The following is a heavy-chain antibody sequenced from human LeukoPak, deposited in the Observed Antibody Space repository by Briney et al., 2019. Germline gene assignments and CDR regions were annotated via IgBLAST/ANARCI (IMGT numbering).Heavy chain of an antibody. Sequence: GGSLRLSCAASGFTLSNHWMTWVRQVPGRGPEWVANVNRDGSETYYLDSVKGRFTISRDNAKNSLYLQMNSLRAEDTAVYYCASQITISYYFDYWGQGTLVTVSS. CDR1: GFTLSNHW. CDR2: VNRDGSET. D-gene: IGHD3-10*01. J-gene: IGHJ4*02. V-gene: IGHV3-7*01. CDR3: ASQITISYYFDY.